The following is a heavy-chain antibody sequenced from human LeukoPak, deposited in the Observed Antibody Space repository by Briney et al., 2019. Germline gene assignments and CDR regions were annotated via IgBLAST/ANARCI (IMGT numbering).Heavy chain of an antibody. CDR1: GFSFSAYW. V-gene: IGHV3-7*02. CDR2: VKEDGSEK. CDR3: ASGETVGPTPGFDS. D-gene: IGHD1-26*01. J-gene: IGHJ4*02. Sequence: PGGSLRLSCAVSGFSFSAYWMTWVRQAPGKGLEWLASVKEDGSEKYQVDSVKGRFTISRDNAKNSLYLQMNSLRAEDTAMYYCASGETVGPTPGFDSWGQGTLVTVSS.